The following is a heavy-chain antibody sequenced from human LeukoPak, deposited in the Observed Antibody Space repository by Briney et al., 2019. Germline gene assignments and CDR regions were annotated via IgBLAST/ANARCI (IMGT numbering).Heavy chain of an antibody. Sequence: SETLSLTCTVSGGSISSGDYYWSWIRQPPGKGLEWIGYIYYSGSTYYNPSLKSRVTIPVDTSKNQFSLKLSPVTAADASVYYCARDMGEGYNSDAFDIWGQGTMVTVSS. CDR3: ARDMGEGYNSDAFDI. CDR1: GGSISSGDYY. V-gene: IGHV4-30-4*01. J-gene: IGHJ3*02. CDR2: IYYSGST. D-gene: IGHD5-24*01.